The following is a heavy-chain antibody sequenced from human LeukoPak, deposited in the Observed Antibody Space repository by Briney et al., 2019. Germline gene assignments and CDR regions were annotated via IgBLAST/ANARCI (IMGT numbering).Heavy chain of an antibody. J-gene: IGHJ6*03. CDR3: ARDSAGDVRTYYMGV. Sequence: ASVKVSCKASGYTFTGYYTHWVRQAPGQGLEWMGWINPNSGGTNYAQKFQGRVTMTRDTSISTAYMELSRLRSDDTAVYYCARDSAGDVRTYYMGVWGKGATVTVSS. D-gene: IGHD5-24*01. CDR2: INPNSGGT. V-gene: IGHV1-2*02. CDR1: GYTFTGYY.